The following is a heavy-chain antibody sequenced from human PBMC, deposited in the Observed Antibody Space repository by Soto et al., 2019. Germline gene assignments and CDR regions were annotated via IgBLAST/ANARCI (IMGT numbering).Heavy chain of an antibody. Sequence: EVQLLESGGGLVQPGGSLRLSCSASGFTFSSYAMSWVRQAPGKGLEWVSAISGRDGSTYYADSVKGRFTISGDISKNTLYLQMNSLTAGDTAVYYCAKVVLVADPPAANYYFDYWGQGTLVTVSS. V-gene: IGHV3-23*01. CDR1: GFTFSSYA. CDR2: ISGRDGST. CDR3: AKVVLVADPPAANYYFDY. J-gene: IGHJ4*02. D-gene: IGHD2-15*01.